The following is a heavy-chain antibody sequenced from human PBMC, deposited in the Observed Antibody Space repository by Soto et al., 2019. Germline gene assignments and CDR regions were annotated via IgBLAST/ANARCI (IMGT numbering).Heavy chain of an antibody. CDR1: GFIVSDTY. CDR3: ASEPPYCRGGSCSITGDAYDI. Sequence: GGSLRLSCTASGFIVSDTYVNLVRPAPEKGLEWVSVISNRGDTHYADSVRGRFSLSRDISANTLHIQMNNLRVEDTAVYYCASEPPYCRGGSCSITGDAYDIWGQGTMVTVSS. CDR2: ISNRGDT. V-gene: IGHV3-66*01. D-gene: IGHD2-15*01. J-gene: IGHJ3*02.